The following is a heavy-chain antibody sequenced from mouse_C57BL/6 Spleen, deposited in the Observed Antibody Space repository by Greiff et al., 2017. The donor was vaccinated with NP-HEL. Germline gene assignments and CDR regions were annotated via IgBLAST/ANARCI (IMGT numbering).Heavy chain of an antibody. V-gene: IGHV2-2*01. Sequence: VQRVESGPGLVQPSQSLSITCTVSGFSLTSYGVHWVRQSPGKGLEWLGVIWSGGSTDYNAAFISRLSISKDTSKSQVFFKMNSLQADDTAIYYCASYDGYYSYYAMDYWGQGTSVTVSS. CDR2: IWSGGST. J-gene: IGHJ4*01. D-gene: IGHD2-3*01. CDR3: ASYDGYYSYYAMDY. CDR1: GFSLTSYG.